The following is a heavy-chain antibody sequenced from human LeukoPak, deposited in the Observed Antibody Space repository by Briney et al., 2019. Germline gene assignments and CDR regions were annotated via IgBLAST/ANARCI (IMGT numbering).Heavy chain of an antibody. J-gene: IGHJ4*02. CDR1: GGSISSSSYY. Sequence: SETLSLTCTVSGGSISSSSYYWGWIRQPPGKGLEWIGSIYYSGSTYYNPSLKSRVTISVDTSKNQFSLKLSSVTAADTAVYYCAGEYYYGSGSGSNYWGQGTLVTVSS. D-gene: IGHD3-10*01. CDR2: IYYSGST. V-gene: IGHV4-39*07. CDR3: AGEYYYGSGSGSNY.